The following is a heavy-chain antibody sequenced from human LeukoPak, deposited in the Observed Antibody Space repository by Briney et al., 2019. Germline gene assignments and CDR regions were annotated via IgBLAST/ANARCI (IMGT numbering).Heavy chain of an antibody. CDR2: INSDGSST. V-gene: IGHV3-74*01. J-gene: IGHJ4*02. D-gene: IGHD3-10*01. CDR3: AAGYYGSGSSPPVSSKDYN. CDR1: GFTFSSYW. Sequence: GGSLRLSCAASGFTFSSYWMHWVRQAPGKGLVWVSRINSDGSSTSYADSVKGRFTISRDNAKNSLYLQMNSLRAEDTAVYYCAAGYYGSGSSPPVSSKDYNWGQGTLVTVSS.